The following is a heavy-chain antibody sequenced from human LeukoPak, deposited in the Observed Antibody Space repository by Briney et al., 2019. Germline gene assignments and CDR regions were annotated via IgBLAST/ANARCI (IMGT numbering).Heavy chain of an antibody. Sequence: GGSLRLSCTVSGLTLSNYGMSWVRQAPGKGLEWIAGISDSGGSTKYADSVKGRFTISRDNPKNTLFLHTNSLRPGDTAVYFGAERGVGIRVILGGFHKEAYYFECWGEGALVTVSS. CDR1: GLTLSNYG. CDR3: AERGVGIRVILGGFHKEAYYFEC. CDR2: ISDSGGST. J-gene: IGHJ4*02. V-gene: IGHV3-23*01. D-gene: IGHD3/OR15-3a*01.